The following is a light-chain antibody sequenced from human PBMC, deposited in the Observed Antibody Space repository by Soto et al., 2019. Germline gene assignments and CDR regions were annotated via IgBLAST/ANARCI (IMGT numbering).Light chain of an antibody. CDR3: AAWDDSLSGRGWV. CDR2: RNN. Sequence: QLVLTQPPSASGTPGQRVTISCSGSSSNIGSNYVYWYQQFPGTAPKLLIYRNNQRPSGVPDRFSGSKSGTSASLAISGLRSEDEADYYCAAWDDSLSGRGWVFGGGTTVTVL. V-gene: IGLV1-47*01. J-gene: IGLJ3*02. CDR1: SSNIGSNY.